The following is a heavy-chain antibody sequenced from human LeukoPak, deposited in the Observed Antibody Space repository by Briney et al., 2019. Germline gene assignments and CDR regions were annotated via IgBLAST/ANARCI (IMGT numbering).Heavy chain of an antibody. V-gene: IGHV3-23*01. Sequence: GGSLRLSCAASGFNFRSYEMNWVRQAPGKGLEWVSAISGSGGSTYYADSVKGRFTISRDNSKNTLYLQMNSLRAEDTAVYYCAKDRYSSSPGGFDYWGQGTLVTVSS. J-gene: IGHJ4*02. CDR3: AKDRYSSSPGGFDY. CDR1: GFNFRSYE. D-gene: IGHD6-6*01. CDR2: ISGSGGST.